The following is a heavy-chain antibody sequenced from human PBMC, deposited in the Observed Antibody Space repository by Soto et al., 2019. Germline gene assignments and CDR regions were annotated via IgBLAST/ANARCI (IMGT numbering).Heavy chain of an antibody. D-gene: IGHD6-13*01. J-gene: IGHJ4*02. V-gene: IGHV3-23*01. Sequence: GSLRLSCAASGFTFSSYAMSWVRQAPGKGLEWVSAISGSGGSTYYADSVKGRFTISRDNSKNTLYLQMNSLRAEDTAVYYCAKDLKSSSWYPRFDYWGQGTLVTVSS. CDR3: AKDLKSSSWYPRFDY. CDR2: ISGSGGST. CDR1: GFTFSSYA.